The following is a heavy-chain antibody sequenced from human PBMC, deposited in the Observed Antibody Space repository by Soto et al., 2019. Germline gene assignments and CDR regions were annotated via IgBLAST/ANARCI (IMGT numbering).Heavy chain of an antibody. D-gene: IGHD6-13*01. CDR3: ATGDDSSWHWFRN. CDR2: IFYSGST. V-gene: IGHV4-59*01. Sequence: QVQLQESGPGLVKPSETLSLTCTVSSASISSYYWNWIRQPPGRGLEWIGYIFYSGSTNYNPSLKSRVTISVDTSKNQFSLKLNSVTAADTAVYYCATGDDSSWHWFRNWGQGTLVTVSS. J-gene: IGHJ4*02. CDR1: SASISSYY.